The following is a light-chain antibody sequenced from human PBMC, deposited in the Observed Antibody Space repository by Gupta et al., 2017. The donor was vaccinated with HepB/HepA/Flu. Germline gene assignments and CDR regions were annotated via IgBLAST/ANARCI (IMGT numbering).Light chain of an antibody. CDR2: KAS. CDR3: QQYNSWT. CDR1: QSISSW. J-gene: IGKJ1*01. Sequence: QMTQSRSTLSASVRDRVTITCRASQSISSWLAWYQQKPGKAPKLLIYKASSLESGVPSRFSGSGSGTEFTLTISSLQPDDFATYYCQQYNSWTFGQGTKVEIK. V-gene: IGKV1-5*03.